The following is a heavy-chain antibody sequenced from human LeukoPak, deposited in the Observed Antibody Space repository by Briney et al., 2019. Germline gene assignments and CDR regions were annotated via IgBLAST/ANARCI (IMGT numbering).Heavy chain of an antibody. V-gene: IGHV3-30*02. CDR3: AKGGYYDTGGYYFKYYMDV. J-gene: IGHJ6*03. CDR2: IRFDGSNK. D-gene: IGHD3-22*01. Sequence: QAGGSLRLSCAASGFTFSTYAMHWVRQAPGKGLEWVAFIRFDGSNKYYADSVKGRFTISRDNSKNTLYLQMNSLRAEDTAVYYCAKGGYYDTGGYYFKYYMDVWGKGTTVTVSS. CDR1: GFTFSTYA.